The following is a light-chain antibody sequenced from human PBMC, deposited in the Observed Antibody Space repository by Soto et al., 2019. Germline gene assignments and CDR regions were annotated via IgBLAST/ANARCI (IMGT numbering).Light chain of an antibody. CDR2: SNN. CDR3: AAWDDSLNGRM. J-gene: IGLJ3*02. V-gene: IGLV1-44*01. CDR1: SSNIGSNT. Sequence: QSALTQPPSASGTPGQRVTISCSGSSSNIGSNTVNWYQQLPGTAPKLLIYSNNQRPSGVPDRFSGSKSGTSASLAISGLHSEDEADYYCAAWDDSLNGRMFGGGTKVTVL.